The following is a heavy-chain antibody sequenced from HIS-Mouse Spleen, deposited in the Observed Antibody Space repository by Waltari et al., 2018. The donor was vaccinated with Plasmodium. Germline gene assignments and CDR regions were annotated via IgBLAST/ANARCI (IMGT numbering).Heavy chain of an antibody. J-gene: IGHJ2*01. Sequence: QVQLQQWGAGLLKPSETLSLTCAVYGGSFSGYYWSWIRPPPGKGLAWIGESRHSGSTHYNPPLKSRVTISVVTSKNQCSLKLSSVTAADTAVYYCARVTSSGVYWYFDLWGRGTLVTVSS. CDR1: GGSFSGYY. D-gene: IGHD3-3*01. CDR2: SRHSGST. CDR3: ARVTSSGVYWYFDL. V-gene: IGHV4-34*01.